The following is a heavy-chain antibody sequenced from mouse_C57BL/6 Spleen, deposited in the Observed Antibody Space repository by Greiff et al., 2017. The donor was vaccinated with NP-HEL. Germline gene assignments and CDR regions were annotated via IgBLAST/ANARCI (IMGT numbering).Heavy chain of an antibody. D-gene: IGHD1-2*01. J-gene: IGHJ1*03. CDR3: TRRVTTAGYFDV. Sequence: VQLQQSGAELVRPGASVTLSCKASGYTFTDYEMHWVKQTPVHGLEWIGAIDPETGGTAYNQKFKGKAILTADKSSSTAYMELRSLTSEDSAVYYGTRRVTTAGYFDVWGTGTTVTVAS. V-gene: IGHV1-15*01. CDR2: IDPETGGT. CDR1: GYTFTDYE.